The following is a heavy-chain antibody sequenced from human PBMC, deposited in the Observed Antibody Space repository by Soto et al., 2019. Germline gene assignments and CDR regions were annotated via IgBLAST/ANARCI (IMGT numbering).Heavy chain of an antibody. Sequence: QVQLVESGGGVVQPGRSLRLSCAASGFTFSSYGMHWVRQAPGKGLEWVAVIWYDGSNKYYADSVKGRFTISRDNSKNTLYLQMNSMRAEDTAVYYCARDLDVTYYELWSGDYGMDVWGQGTTVTVSS. D-gene: IGHD3-3*01. CDR3: ARDLDVTYYELWSGDYGMDV. V-gene: IGHV3-33*01. CDR2: IWYDGSNK. J-gene: IGHJ6*02. CDR1: GFTFSSYG.